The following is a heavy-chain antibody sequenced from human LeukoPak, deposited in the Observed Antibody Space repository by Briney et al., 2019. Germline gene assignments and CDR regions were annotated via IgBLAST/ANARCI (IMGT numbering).Heavy chain of an antibody. J-gene: IGHJ4*02. CDR2: ISGSGGST. V-gene: IGHV3-23*01. CDR3: ATTGVVVAATATGYYFDY. CDR1: GFTFSSYA. Sequence: GGSLRLSCGASGFTFSSYAMSWVRQAPGKGLEWGSSISGSGGSTYYGDSVKGRFSISRDNSKNTLSLQMNSLRAEDTAVYYCATTGVVVAATATGYYFDYWGQGTLVTVSS. D-gene: IGHD2-15*01.